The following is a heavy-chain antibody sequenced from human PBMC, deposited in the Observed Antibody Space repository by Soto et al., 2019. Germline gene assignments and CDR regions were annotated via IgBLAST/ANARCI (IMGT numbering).Heavy chain of an antibody. CDR1: GFTFSSYG. D-gene: IGHD6-13*01. CDR3: ARGGNSSSWYEDFDY. V-gene: IGHV3-33*01. Sequence: VGSLRLSCAASGFTFSSYGMHWVRQAPGKGLEWVAVIWYDGSNKYYADSVKGRFTISRDNSKNTLYLQMNSLRAEDTAVYYCARGGNSSSWYEDFDYWGQGTLVTVSS. J-gene: IGHJ4*02. CDR2: IWYDGSNK.